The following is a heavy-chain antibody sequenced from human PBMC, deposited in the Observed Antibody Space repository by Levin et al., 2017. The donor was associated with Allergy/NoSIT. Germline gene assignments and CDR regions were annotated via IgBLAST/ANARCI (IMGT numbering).Heavy chain of an antibody. CDR1: GFTFSNYA. Sequence: GGSLRLSCAASGFTFSNYAMSWVRQAPGKGLEWVSAITNSGRTYYADAAKGRFTVSRDNSKNTWYLQMNSLRADDTAVYYCAKEMTTVIPVFDYWGQGTLVTVSA. CDR2: ITNSGRT. V-gene: IGHV3-23*01. J-gene: IGHJ4*02. D-gene: IGHD4-17*01. CDR3: AKEMTTVIPVFDY.